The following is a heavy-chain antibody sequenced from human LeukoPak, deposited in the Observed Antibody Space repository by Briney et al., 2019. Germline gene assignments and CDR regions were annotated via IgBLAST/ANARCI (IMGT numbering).Heavy chain of an antibody. J-gene: IGHJ4*02. CDR1: GGSISSGSYY. D-gene: IGHD1-26*01. CDR2: IYTSGST. Sequence: SETLSLTCTVSGGSISSGSYYWSWIRQPAGKGLEWIGRIYTSGSTNYNPSPKSRVTISVDTSKNQFSLKLSSVTAADTAVYYCARAVGATLVDHWGQGTLVTVSS. V-gene: IGHV4-61*02. CDR3: ARAVGATLVDH.